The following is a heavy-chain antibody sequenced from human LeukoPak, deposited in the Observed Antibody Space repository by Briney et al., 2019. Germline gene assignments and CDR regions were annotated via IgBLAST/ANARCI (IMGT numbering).Heavy chain of an antibody. Sequence: GGSLRLSCAASGFTFSSYAISWVRQAPGKGLEWVSTISGSGGSTYYADSVKGRFTISRDNSKNTLYLQMNSLRAEDTAVYYCAKDSTPTIVVVPAAWFDPWGQGTLVTVSS. CDR2: ISGSGGST. CDR3: AKDSTPTIVVVPAAWFDP. D-gene: IGHD2-2*01. J-gene: IGHJ5*02. V-gene: IGHV3-23*01. CDR1: GFTFSSYA.